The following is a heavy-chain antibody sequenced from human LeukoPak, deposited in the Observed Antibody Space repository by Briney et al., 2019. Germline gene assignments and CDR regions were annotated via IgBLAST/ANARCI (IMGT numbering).Heavy chain of an antibody. Sequence: SETLSLTCTVSGASISSTSCYWAWIRQPPGKGLEWIGSVHYSGSIYYNPSLKSRATLSVDTSKNEFSLRLTSVTAADTALYFCTVGANYYDRNTAYFIDYWGQGTLVTVSS. V-gene: IGHV4-39*07. CDR1: GASISSTSCY. CDR3: TVGANYYDRNTAYFIDY. CDR2: VHYSGSI. D-gene: IGHD3-22*01. J-gene: IGHJ4*02.